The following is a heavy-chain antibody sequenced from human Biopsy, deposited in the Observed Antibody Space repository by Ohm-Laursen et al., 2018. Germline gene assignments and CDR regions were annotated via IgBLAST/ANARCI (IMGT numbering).Heavy chain of an antibody. J-gene: IGHJ6*02. V-gene: IGHV1-69*13. D-gene: IGHD3-9*01. CDR2: IITFFRTV. Sequence: GASVKVSCKVSGGTFSNSAISWVRQAPGQGLEWMGGIITFFRTVNYAQNFQGRLTITADEFTDTAYMELRSLRSEDTAVYYCAPQTPRDPDILTGAHHYDMAVWGQGTTVTVSS. CDR1: GGTFSNSA. CDR3: APQTPRDPDILTGAHHYDMAV.